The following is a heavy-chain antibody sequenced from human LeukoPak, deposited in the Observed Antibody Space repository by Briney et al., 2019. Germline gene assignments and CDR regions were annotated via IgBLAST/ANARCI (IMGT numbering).Heavy chain of an antibody. CDR3: ARDFYHGHCAGLSCFLLDS. Sequence: ASVKVSCKASGYSFTMFGITWVRQAPGQGLEWMGWISALYGHTNYAQKFQGRVTVTTDTSTSTAYMELRSLRSDDTAVYYCARDFYHGHCAGLSCFLLDSWGQGALVIVSS. V-gene: IGHV1-18*01. CDR1: GYSFTMFG. CDR2: ISALYGHT. J-gene: IGHJ4*02. D-gene: IGHD2-8*02.